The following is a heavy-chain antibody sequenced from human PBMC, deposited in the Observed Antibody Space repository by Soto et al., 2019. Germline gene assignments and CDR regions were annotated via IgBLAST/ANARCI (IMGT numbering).Heavy chain of an antibody. D-gene: IGHD3-22*01. CDR1: GFTVSSNY. CDR2: IYSCGST. V-gene: IGHV3-66*03. CDR3: ARDLYYDSSGYYYDGMDV. Sequence: GSLRLSCAASGFTVSSNYMSWVRQAPGKGLEWVSVIYSCGSTYYADSVKGRFTISRDNSKNTLYLQMNSLRAEDTAVYYCARDLYYDSSGYYYDGMDVWGQGTTVTVSS. J-gene: IGHJ6*02.